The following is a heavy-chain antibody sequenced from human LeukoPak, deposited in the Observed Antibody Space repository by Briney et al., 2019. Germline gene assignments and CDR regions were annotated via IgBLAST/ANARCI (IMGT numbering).Heavy chain of an antibody. V-gene: IGHV4-38-2*02. CDR3: AAVITGTTYYFDY. J-gene: IGHJ4*02. CDR2: IYQSGST. Sequence: NTSETLSLTCTVYGGSFSGYYWGWIRQPPGKGLEWIGSIYQSGSTYYNPSLKSRVTISVDTSKNQFSLKLSSVNAADTAVYYCAAVITGTTYYFDYWGQGTLVTVSS. D-gene: IGHD1-7*01. CDR1: GGSFSGYY.